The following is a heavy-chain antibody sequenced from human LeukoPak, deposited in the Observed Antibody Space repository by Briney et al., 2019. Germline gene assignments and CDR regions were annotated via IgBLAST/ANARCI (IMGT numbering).Heavy chain of an antibody. CDR1: GFTFSSYG. D-gene: IGHD6-19*01. J-gene: IGHJ4*02. CDR2: IRYDGNNK. V-gene: IGHV3-30*02. Sequence: GGSLTLSCSAPGFTFSSYGMHWVRQAPGKGLGWVAVIRYDGNNKYYADSAKGRFTISRDNSKNTLFLQMNSLRAEDKAVYFCAKVPISYSSGLFDYWGQGTLVTVSS. CDR3: AKVPISYSSGLFDY.